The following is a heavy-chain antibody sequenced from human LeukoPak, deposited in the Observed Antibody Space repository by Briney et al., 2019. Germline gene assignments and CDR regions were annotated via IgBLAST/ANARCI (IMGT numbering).Heavy chain of an antibody. D-gene: IGHD6-13*01. V-gene: IGHV3-30*18. CDR3: AKRRTFSSTDIAAAAPFDY. Sequence: GRSLRLSCAASGFTFNRYGMHWVRQAPGKGLEWVAVISFDGKISYYADSVKGRFTISRGNSKSTLYLQMNSLRAEDTAVYYCAKRRTFSSTDIAAAAPFDYWGQGTLVTVSS. J-gene: IGHJ4*02. CDR2: ISFDGKIS. CDR1: GFTFNRYG.